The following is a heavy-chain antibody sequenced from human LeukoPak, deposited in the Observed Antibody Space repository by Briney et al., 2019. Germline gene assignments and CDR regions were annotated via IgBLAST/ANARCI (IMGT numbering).Heavy chain of an antibody. CDR2: IWYGGSNK. Sequence: GGSLRLSCAASGFTFSSYGMHWVRQAPGKGLEWVAVIWYGGSNKYYADSVKGRFTISRDNSKNTLYLQMNSLRAEDTAVYYCAKDRWGRLLAVAVHFDYWGQGTLVTVSS. CDR1: GFTFSSYG. D-gene: IGHD6-19*01. V-gene: IGHV3-30*02. J-gene: IGHJ4*02. CDR3: AKDRWGRLLAVAVHFDY.